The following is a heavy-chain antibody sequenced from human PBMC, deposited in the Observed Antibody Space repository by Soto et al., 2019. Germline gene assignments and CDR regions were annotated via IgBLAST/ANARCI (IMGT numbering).Heavy chain of an antibody. V-gene: IGHV3-33*01. CDR3: ARATVRNSGSYYYYFYGMDV. J-gene: IGHJ6*02. Sequence: GGSLRLSCAASGFTFSSYGMHWVRQAPGKGLEWVAVIWYDGSNKYYADSVKGRFTIARDNSKNTLYLQMNSLRAEDTAVYYCARATVRNSGSYYYYFYGMDVWGQGTTVTVSS. D-gene: IGHD1-26*01. CDR2: IWYDGSNK. CDR1: GFTFSSYG.